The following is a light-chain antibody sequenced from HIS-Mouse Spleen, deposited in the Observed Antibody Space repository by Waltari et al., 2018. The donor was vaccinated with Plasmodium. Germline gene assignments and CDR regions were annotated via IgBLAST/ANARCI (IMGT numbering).Light chain of an antibody. CDR2: GAS. Sequence: EIVMTQSPAPLSVSPGERATLSCRARHSVRSNLAWYQQKPGQAPRLLIYGASTRATGIPARFSGSGSGTEFTLTISSLQSEDVAVYYCQQYNNWSFTFGPGTKVDIK. CDR1: HSVRSN. J-gene: IGKJ3*01. CDR3: QQYNNWSFT. V-gene: IGKV3-15*01.